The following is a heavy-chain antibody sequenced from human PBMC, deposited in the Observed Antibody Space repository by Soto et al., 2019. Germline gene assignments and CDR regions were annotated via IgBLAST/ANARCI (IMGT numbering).Heavy chain of an antibody. CDR1: GFTFSDFA. CDR2: IRGKANTYAT. Sequence: EVQLVESGGGLVQPGGSVKLSCVASGFTFSDFALHWVRQASGKGLEWVGRIRGKANTYATTYAASVKGRFTISRDESKNTAYLQMNSLRAEDTAVYYCAKDDCSSTSCYIGVYGDYWGYFDYWGQGTLVTVSS. J-gene: IGHJ4*02. V-gene: IGHV3-73*02. D-gene: IGHD2-2*02. CDR3: AKDDCSSTSCYIGVYGDYWGYFDY.